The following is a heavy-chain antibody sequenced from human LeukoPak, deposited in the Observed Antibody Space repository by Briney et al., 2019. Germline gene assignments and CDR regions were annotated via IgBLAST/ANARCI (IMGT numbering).Heavy chain of an antibody. CDR1: GFTFSSYA. D-gene: IGHD1-26*01. CDR2: ISGSGGST. V-gene: IGHV3-23*01. CDR3: AKDPTSVGATNYFDY. J-gene: IGHJ4*02. Sequence: GGSLRLSCAASGFTFSSYAMSWVRQAPGKGLEWVSAISGSGGSTYYADSVKGRFTISRDNSKNTLYLQMNSLRAEDTAVYYCAKDPTSVGATNYFDYWGQGTLVTVSS.